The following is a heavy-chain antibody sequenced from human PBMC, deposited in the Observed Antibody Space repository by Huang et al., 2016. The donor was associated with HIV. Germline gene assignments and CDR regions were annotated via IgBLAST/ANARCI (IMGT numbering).Heavy chain of an antibody. D-gene: IGHD3-22*01. J-gene: IGHJ4*02. CDR2: INKEGGEK. CDR3: GRDRTNVYDSTGYLGDIDY. Sequence: EVQVVESGGGSVQPGGSLRLCCAASGFTFSKDWMTWFRQVSVKGLQWGASINKEGGEKYYVDSVKGRFTISRDNNKNEVHVQMNSLRGEDTAVYYCGRDRTNVYDSTGYLGDIDYWGLGTLVTVSS. V-gene: IGHV3-7*01. CDR1: GFTFSKDW.